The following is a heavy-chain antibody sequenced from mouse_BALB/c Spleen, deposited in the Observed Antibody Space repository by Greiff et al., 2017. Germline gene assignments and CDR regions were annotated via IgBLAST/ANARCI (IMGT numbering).Heavy chain of an antibody. CDR1: GYSITSGYY. V-gene: IGHV3-6*01. CDR2: ISYDGSN. D-gene: IGHD2-2*01. Sequence: EVQLQQSGPGLVQPSQSLSLTCSVTGYSITSGYYWNWLRQFPGNKLKWMGYISYDGSNDYNPSLKNRISITRDTSKNQFFLKLNSVTTEDTATYYCARGRDYYGNDGFAYWGQGTLVTVSA. CDR3: ARGRDYYGNDGFAY. J-gene: IGHJ3*01.